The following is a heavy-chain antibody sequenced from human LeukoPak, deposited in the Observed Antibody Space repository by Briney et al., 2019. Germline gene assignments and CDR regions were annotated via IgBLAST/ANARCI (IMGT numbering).Heavy chain of an antibody. CDR3: ARITMVRGARKDDY. Sequence: GGSLRLSCAASGFTFSSYWMTWVRQAPGKGLEWVANIKPDGSEKYYVASVKGRFTTSRDNAKNSLYLQMNSLRVEDTAMYYCARITMVRGARKDDYWGQGTLVTVSS. J-gene: IGHJ4*02. CDR2: IKPDGSEK. CDR1: GFTFSSYW. V-gene: IGHV3-7*01. D-gene: IGHD3-10*01.